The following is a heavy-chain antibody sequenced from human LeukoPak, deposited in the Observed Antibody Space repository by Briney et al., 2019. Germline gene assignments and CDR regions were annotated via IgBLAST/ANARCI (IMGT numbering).Heavy chain of an antibody. V-gene: IGHV1-69*13. J-gene: IGHJ4*02. D-gene: IGHD3-10*01. CDR2: IIPIFGTA. CDR1: GYTFTSYY. CDR3: AREDGGPFDY. Sequence: SVKVSCKASGYTFTSYYMHWVRQAPGQGLEWMGGIIPIFGTANYAQKFQGRVTITADESTSTAYMELSSLRSEDTAVYYCAREDGGPFDYWGQGTLVTVSS.